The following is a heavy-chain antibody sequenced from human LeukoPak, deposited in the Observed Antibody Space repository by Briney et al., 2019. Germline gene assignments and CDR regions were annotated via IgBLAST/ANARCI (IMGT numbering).Heavy chain of an antibody. CDR3: ARDSPYGTAGY. CDR2: ISSSSSYV. J-gene: IGHJ4*02. V-gene: IGHV3-21*01. Sequence: GGSLRLSCAASGFTFSNYNMNWVRQAPGKGLEWVSSISSSSSYVYYADSVKGRFTISRDNTKNSLYLQMNSLRAEDTAVYYCARDSPYGTAGYWGQGTLVTVSS. D-gene: IGHD2-8*02. CDR1: GFTFSNYN.